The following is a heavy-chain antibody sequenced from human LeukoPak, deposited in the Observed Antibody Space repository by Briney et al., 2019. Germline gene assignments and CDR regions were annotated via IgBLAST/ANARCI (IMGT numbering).Heavy chain of an antibody. J-gene: IGHJ5*02. CDR2: INHSGST. D-gene: IGHD1-26*01. Sequence: PSETLSLTCAVYGGSFSGYYWSWIRQPPGKGLEGIGEINHSGSTNYNPSLKSRVTISVDTSKNQFSLKLSSVTAADTAVYYCATAPGEWAGNWFDPWGQGTLVTVSS. V-gene: IGHV4-34*01. CDR1: GGSFSGYY. CDR3: ATAPGEWAGNWFDP.